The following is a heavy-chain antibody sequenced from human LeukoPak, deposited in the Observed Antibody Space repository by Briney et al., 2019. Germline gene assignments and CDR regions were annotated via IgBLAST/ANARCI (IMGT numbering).Heavy chain of an antibody. CDR3: AKDQGGYSAYGHLDY. CDR2: IGATVVST. Sequence: GGSLRLSCAASGFTFSSYTMSWVRQAPGKGLEWVSGIGATVVSTFYGDSVKGRFTMSRGNSKNTLYLRMDSLRAEDTAVYYCAKDQGGYSAYGHLDYWGQGTLVTVSS. D-gene: IGHD5-12*01. CDR1: GFTFSSYT. V-gene: IGHV3-23*01. J-gene: IGHJ4*02.